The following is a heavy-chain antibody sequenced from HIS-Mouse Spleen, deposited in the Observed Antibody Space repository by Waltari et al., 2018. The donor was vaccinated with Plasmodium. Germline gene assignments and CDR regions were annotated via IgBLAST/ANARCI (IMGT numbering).Heavy chain of an antibody. V-gene: IGHV4-59*08. Sequence: QVQLQESGPGLVKPSETLSLTCTVSGGSISSYYWSWIRQPPGKGLEWIWYTYYSGRTNCNPSLKSRVPISVDTAKTPFSLKVSSVTAADTAVYYCARHIVVVPAAHTFDIWGQGTMVTVSS. J-gene: IGHJ3*02. CDR2: TYYSGRT. D-gene: IGHD2-2*01. CDR3: ARHIVVVPAAHTFDI. CDR1: GGSISSYY.